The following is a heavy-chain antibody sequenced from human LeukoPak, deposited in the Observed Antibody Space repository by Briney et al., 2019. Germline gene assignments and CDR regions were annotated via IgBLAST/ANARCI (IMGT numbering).Heavy chain of an antibody. J-gene: IGHJ4*02. CDR2: ISYDGSNK. Sequence: PGGSLRLSCAASGFTFSSYAMHWVRQAPGKGLEWVAVISYDGSNKYYAYSVKGRFTISRDNSKNTLYLQMNSLRAEDTAVYYCARGMVATTVDYWGQGTLVTVSS. V-gene: IGHV3-30-3*01. D-gene: IGHD5-12*01. CDR1: GFTFSSYA. CDR3: ARGMVATTVDY.